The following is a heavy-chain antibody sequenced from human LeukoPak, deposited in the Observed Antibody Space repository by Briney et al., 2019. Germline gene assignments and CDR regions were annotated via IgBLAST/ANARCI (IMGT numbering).Heavy chain of an antibody. D-gene: IGHD3-16*01. CDR3: ARPYLSYGDAFDI. CDR2: IYSGGST. J-gene: IGHJ3*02. CDR1: GFTVSSNY. Sequence: GGSLRLSCAASGFTVSSNYMSWVRQAPGKGLEWVSVIYSGGSTYYADSVKGRFTISRDNSKNTLYLQMNSLRAEDTAVYYCARPYLSYGDAFDIWGQGTMVTVSS. V-gene: IGHV3-53*01.